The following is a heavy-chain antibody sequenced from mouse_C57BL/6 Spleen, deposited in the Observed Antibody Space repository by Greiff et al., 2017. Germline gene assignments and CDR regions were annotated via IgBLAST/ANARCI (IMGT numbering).Heavy chain of an antibody. CDR1: GFTFTDYY. CDR2: IRNKANGYTT. V-gene: IGHV7-3*01. J-gene: IGHJ2*01. CDR3: AGYGGLRPLDY. Sequence: EVMLVESGGGLVQPGGSLSLSCAASGFTFTDYYMSWVRQPPGKALEWLGFIRNKANGYTTEYSASVKGRFTISRDNSQSILYLQMNALRAEDSATYYCAGYGGLRPLDYWGQGTTLTVSS. D-gene: IGHD2-4*01.